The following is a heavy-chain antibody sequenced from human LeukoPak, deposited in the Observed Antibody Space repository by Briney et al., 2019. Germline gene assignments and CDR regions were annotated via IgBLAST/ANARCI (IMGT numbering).Heavy chain of an antibody. J-gene: IGHJ6*03. V-gene: IGHV3-23*01. Sequence: PGGSLRLSCAASGFTFSSYAMSWVRQAPGKGLEWVSTISGSGGSTYYADSVKGRFTISRDNAKNSLYLQMNSLRVEDTAVYYCARNRYMDVWGKGTTVIVSS. CDR3: ARNRYMDV. D-gene: IGHD1-14*01. CDR1: GFTFSSYA. CDR2: ISGSGGST.